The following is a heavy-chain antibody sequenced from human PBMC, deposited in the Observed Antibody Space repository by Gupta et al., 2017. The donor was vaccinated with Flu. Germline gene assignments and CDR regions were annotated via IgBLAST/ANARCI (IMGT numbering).Heavy chain of an antibody. CDR1: GGSIGGFH. CDR2: IYNSEYT. Sequence: QVQLQESGPGLVKPSETLSLTWSVSGGSIGGFHWSWIRQPPGKGLEWIGYIYNSEYTNYNPSLKSRVTISVDTSKNQFSLKLNSVTAADTALYYCARSPRYSSGWYGGAYYYHGMDVWGQGTTVTVSS. D-gene: IGHD6-19*01. CDR3: ARSPRYSSGWYGGAYYYHGMDV. J-gene: IGHJ6*02. V-gene: IGHV4-59*01.